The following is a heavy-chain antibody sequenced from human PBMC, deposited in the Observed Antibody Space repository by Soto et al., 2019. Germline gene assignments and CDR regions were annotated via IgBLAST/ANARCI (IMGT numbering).Heavy chain of an antibody. D-gene: IGHD2-15*01. CDR3: AREVVVAIYDSPFYGMDV. Sequence: QVQLVQSGAEVKKPGAPMKVSCKASGYAFTSYHINWVRQAPGQGLEWMGIINPSGGGTTYAQKFRGRVTMTSDTSTSTVYMELSSLRSEDTAVYFWAREVVVAIYDSPFYGMDVWGQGTTVTVSS. CDR2: INPSGGGT. CDR1: GYAFTSYH. J-gene: IGHJ6*02. V-gene: IGHV1-46*01.